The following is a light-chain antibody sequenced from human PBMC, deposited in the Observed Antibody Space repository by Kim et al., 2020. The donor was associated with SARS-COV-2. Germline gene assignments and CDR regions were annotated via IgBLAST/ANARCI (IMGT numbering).Light chain of an antibody. J-gene: IGLJ2*01. CDR1: CGDVGGYNY. CDR2: DVS. CDR3: CSYAGSYTHVV. Sequence: QSVTISCTRTCGDVGGYNYVSWYQQHPGKAPKLMIYDVSKRPSGVPDRFSGSKSGNTASLTISGLQAEDEADYYCCSYAGSYTHVVFGGGTQLTVL. V-gene: IGLV2-11*01.